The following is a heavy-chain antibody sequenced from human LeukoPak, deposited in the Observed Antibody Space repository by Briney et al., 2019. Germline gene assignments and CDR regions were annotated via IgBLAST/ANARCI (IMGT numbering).Heavy chain of an antibody. Sequence: VGSLRLSCAASGFTLSSYAMSWVRQAPGKGLEWVSAISGSGGSTYYADSVKGRFTISRDNSKNTLYLQMNSLRAEDTAVYYCAKDLTYYDFWSVDAFDIWGQGTMVTVSS. CDR1: GFTLSSYA. J-gene: IGHJ3*02. D-gene: IGHD3-3*01. V-gene: IGHV3-23*01. CDR2: ISGSGGST. CDR3: AKDLTYYDFWSVDAFDI.